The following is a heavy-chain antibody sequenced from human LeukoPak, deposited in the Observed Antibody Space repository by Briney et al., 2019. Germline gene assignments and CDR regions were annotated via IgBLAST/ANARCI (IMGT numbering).Heavy chain of an antibody. CDR2: INTNTGNP. V-gene: IGHV7-4-1*02. J-gene: IGHJ6*02. CDR3: ARVVFLGGTSYMDV. CDR1: GYTFTSYY. D-gene: IGHD2-2*01. Sequence: GASVKVSCKASGYTFTSYYMHWVRQAPGQGLEWMGWINTNTGNPTYAQGFTGRFVFSLDTSVSTAYLQISSLKAEDTAVYYCARVVFLGGTSYMDVWGQGTTVTVSS.